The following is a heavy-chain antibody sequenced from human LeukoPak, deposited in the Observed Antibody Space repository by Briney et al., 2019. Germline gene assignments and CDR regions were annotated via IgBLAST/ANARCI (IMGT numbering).Heavy chain of an antibody. D-gene: IGHD1-1*01. CDR2: ISSSGSTI. CDR3: ARSTLAITYYFDY. V-gene: IGHV3-48*04. Sequence: GGSLRLSCAASGFTFSSYAVSWVRQAPGKGLEWVSYISSSGSTIYYADSVKGRFATSRDNAKNSLYLQMNSLRAEDTAVYYCARSTLAITYYFDYWGQGTLVTVSS. CDR1: GFTFSSYA. J-gene: IGHJ4*02.